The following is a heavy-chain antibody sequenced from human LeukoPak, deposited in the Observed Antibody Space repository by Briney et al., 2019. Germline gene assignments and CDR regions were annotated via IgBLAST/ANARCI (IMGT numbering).Heavy chain of an antibody. CDR2: IYTSGST. D-gene: IGHD1-7*01. CDR3: ARITGTTNYYYYYMDV. V-gene: IGHV4-61*02. J-gene: IGHJ6*03. CDR1: GGSISSGSYY. Sequence: PSQTLSLTCTVSGGSISSGSYYWSWIRQPAGKGLEWIGRIYTSGSTNYNPSLKSRVTISVDTSKNQFSLKLSSVTAADTAVYYCARITGTTNYYYYYMDVWGKGTTVTVSS.